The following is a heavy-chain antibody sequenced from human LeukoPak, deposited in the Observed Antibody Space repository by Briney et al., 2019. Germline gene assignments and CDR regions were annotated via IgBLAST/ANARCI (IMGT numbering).Heavy chain of an antibody. J-gene: IGHJ4*02. CDR3: AKSVEDPPDY. Sequence: PGGSLRLSCAASGFIFNSYAMNWVRQAPGKGLEWVSVIDASGTNIESADSVKGRFTISRDNSKNTLYLQMNSLGAEDTAVYYCAKSVEDPPDYWGQGTLVTVSS. D-gene: IGHD2-15*01. CDR2: IDASGTNI. CDR1: GFIFNSYA. V-gene: IGHV3-23*05.